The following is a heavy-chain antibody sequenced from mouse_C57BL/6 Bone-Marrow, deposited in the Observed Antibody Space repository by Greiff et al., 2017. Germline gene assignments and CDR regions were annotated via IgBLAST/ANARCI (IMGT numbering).Heavy chain of an antibody. D-gene: IGHD2-3*01. CDR3: ARKGWLLSFDY. J-gene: IGHJ2*01. V-gene: IGHV1-64*01. CDR1: GYTFTSYW. CDR2: IHPNSGST. Sequence: VQLQQPGAELVKPGASVKLSCKASGYTFTSYWMHWVKQRPGQGLAWIGMIHPNSGSTNYNEKFKSKATLTVDKSSSTAYMQLSSLTSEDSAVYCGARKGWLLSFDYWGQGTTLTVSS.